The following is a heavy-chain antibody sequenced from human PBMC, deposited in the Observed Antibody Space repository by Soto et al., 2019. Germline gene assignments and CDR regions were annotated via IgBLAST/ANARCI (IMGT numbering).Heavy chain of an antibody. Sequence: EVQLLESGGGLVQPGGSLRLSCAASGFTFSSYAMSWVRQAPGKGLEWVAAISGSGGSTYYADFVKGRFTISRDNSKNKLYLQMNSLRAEDTAVYYCAKDWAWLQPPHLDYWGQGTLVTVSS. D-gene: IGHD5-12*01. J-gene: IGHJ4*02. CDR3: AKDWAWLQPPHLDY. V-gene: IGHV3-23*01. CDR2: ISGSGGST. CDR1: GFTFSSYA.